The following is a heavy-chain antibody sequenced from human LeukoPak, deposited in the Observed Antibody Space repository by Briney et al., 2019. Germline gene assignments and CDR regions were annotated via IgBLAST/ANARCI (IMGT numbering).Heavy chain of an antibody. J-gene: IGHJ4*02. Sequence: ASVKVSCKASGYTFTSYGISWVRQAPGQGLEWMGWISAYNGNTNYAQKLQGRVTMTTDTSTSTAYMELRSLRSDDTAVYYCAGDVPTVTNVGDFDYWGQGTLVTVSS. V-gene: IGHV1-18*01. D-gene: IGHD4-17*01. CDR3: AGDVPTVTNVGDFDY. CDR2: ISAYNGNT. CDR1: GYTFTSYG.